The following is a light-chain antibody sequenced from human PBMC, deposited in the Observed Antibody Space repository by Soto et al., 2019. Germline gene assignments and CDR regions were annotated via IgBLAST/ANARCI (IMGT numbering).Light chain of an antibody. V-gene: IGKV3-20*01. CDR3: QQYGSSPPEIT. CDR1: QSVAGN. CDR2: GAS. Sequence: EIVMTQSPATLSVSPGERATLSCRASQSVAGNLAWYQQKPGQTPRLIIYGASGRADGIPHRFSGSGFGTDFTLTISKVEPEDFAVYYCQQYGSSPPEITFGQGTRLEI. J-gene: IGKJ5*01.